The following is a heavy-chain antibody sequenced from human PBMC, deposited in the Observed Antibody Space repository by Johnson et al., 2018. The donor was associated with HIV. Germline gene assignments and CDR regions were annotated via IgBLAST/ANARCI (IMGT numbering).Heavy chain of an antibody. D-gene: IGHD2-2*01. J-gene: IGHJ3*02. CDR2: IYSGGST. CDR1: GFTVSSNY. Sequence: VQLVESGGGLVQPGGSLRLSCVGSGFTVSSNYMSWVRQAPGKGLEWVSVIYSGGSTYYADSVKGRFTISRDNSKNTLFLHMNSLRTEDTAVYYCASLRVVPTTTLHDAFDIWGQGTMVTVSS. V-gene: IGHV3-66*02. CDR3: ASLRVVPTTTLHDAFDI.